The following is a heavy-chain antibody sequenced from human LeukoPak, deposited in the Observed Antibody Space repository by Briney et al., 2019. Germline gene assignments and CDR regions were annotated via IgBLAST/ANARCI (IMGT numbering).Heavy chain of an antibody. V-gene: IGHV3-21*01. D-gene: IGHD3-10*01. Sequence: GGSLRLSCAASGFTFSSYSMNWVRQAPGKGLEWVSSISSSSSYIYYADSVKGRFTISRDNAKNSLYLQMYSLRAEDTAVYYCARVEEILWFGELEYYFDYWGQGTLVTVSS. CDR3: ARVEEILWFGELEYYFDY. CDR2: ISSSSSYI. CDR1: GFTFSSYS. J-gene: IGHJ4*02.